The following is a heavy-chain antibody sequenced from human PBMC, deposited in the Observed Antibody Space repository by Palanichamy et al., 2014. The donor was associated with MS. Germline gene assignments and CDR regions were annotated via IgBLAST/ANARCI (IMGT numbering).Heavy chain of an antibody. Sequence: QVQLQQWGAGLLKPSETLSLTCAVYGGSFSGYYWSWIRQPPGKGLEWIGEINHSGSTNYNPSLKSRVTISVDTSRNQFSLKLSSVTAADTAVYYCARGLTGTTATMVRGVKNQTRVWVYWGQGTLVTVSS. J-gene: IGHJ4*02. V-gene: IGHV4-34*01. CDR1: GGSFSGYY. CDR2: INHSGST. D-gene: IGHD3-10*01. CDR3: ARGLTGTTATMVRGVKNQTRVWVY.